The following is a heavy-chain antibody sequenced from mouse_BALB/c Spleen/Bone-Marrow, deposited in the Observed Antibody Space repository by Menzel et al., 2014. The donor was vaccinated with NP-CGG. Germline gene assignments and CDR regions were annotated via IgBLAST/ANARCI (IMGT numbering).Heavy chain of an antibody. J-gene: IGHJ4*01. Sequence: DVQLQESGAELVKPGASVKLSCTASGFNIKDTYMHWVKQRPEQGLEWIGRIDPANGNTKYDPKFPGKATITADTSSNTAYLQLSSLTSEDTAVYYCARWEYYAMDYWGQGTSVTVSS. CDR3: ARWEYYAMDY. CDR2: IDPANGNT. V-gene: IGHV14-3*02. CDR1: GFNIKDTY. D-gene: IGHD4-1*01.